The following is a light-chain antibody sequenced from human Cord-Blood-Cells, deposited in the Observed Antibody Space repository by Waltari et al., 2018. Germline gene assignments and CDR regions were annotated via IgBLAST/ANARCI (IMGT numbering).Light chain of an antibody. CDR3: QQYNSYSYT. CDR1: QSISSW. V-gene: IGKV1-5*03. J-gene: IGKJ2*01. CDR2: KAS. Sequence: DIQMTQSPSTLSASVGDRVTITCRASQSISSWLAWYQQKPGKAPKLLIYKASSLESGVPSRFSGRGSGTECTLTISSLQPDDFATYYCQQYNSYSYTFGQGTKLEIK.